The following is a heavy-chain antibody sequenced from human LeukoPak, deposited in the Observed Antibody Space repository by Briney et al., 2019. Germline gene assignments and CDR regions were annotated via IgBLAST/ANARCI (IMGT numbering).Heavy chain of an antibody. Sequence: GASVKVPCKASGGTFSSYAISWVRQAPGQGLEWMGGIIPIFGTANYAQKFQGRVTITADESTSTAYMELSSLRSEDTAVYYCARDKYSRGHHELGYYYYYGMDVWGQGTTVTVSS. CDR2: IIPIFGTA. CDR3: ARDKYSRGHHELGYYYYYGMDV. V-gene: IGHV1-69*01. D-gene: IGHD3-10*01. CDR1: GGTFSSYA. J-gene: IGHJ6*02.